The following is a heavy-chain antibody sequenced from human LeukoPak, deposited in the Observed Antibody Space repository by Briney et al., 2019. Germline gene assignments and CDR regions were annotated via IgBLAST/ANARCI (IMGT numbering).Heavy chain of an antibody. J-gene: IGHJ5*02. Sequence: PSETLSLTCAVYGGSFSGYYWSWIRQPPGKGLEWIGEINHSGSTNYNPSLKSRVTISVDTSKNQFSLKLSSVTAADTAVYYCAREEEGWFDPWGQGTLVTVSS. CDR2: INHSGST. CDR1: GGSFSGYY. V-gene: IGHV4-34*01. CDR3: AREEEGWFDP.